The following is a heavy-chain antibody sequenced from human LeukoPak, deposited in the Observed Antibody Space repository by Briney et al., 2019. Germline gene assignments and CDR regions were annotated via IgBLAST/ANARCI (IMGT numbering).Heavy chain of an antibody. V-gene: IGHV4-38-2*02. D-gene: IGHD4-23*01. Sequence: PSETLSLTCTVSGFSISSGYYWGWIRQPPGTGLEWIGSIYHSGNTYYNPSLKSRLTISIDTSKNQFSLTLSSVTAADTAVYYCARAELDYGGNSPPDYFDYWGQGTLVTVSS. J-gene: IGHJ4*02. CDR3: ARAELDYGGNSPPDYFDY. CDR1: GFSISSGYY. CDR2: IYHSGNT.